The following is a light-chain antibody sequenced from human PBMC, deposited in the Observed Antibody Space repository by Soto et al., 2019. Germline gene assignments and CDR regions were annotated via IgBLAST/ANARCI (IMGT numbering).Light chain of an antibody. CDR1: QSVSSD. CDR3: HQYNNWPPIT. Sequence: EIVLTQSPATLSMSPGERATLSCRASQSVSSDLAWYQQKPGQAPRLLIHAASTRATGIPARFSGSGSGTEFTLTISSLQSEDLAVYYCHQYNNWPPITFGGGTKVEIK. CDR2: AAS. V-gene: IGKV3-15*01. J-gene: IGKJ4*01.